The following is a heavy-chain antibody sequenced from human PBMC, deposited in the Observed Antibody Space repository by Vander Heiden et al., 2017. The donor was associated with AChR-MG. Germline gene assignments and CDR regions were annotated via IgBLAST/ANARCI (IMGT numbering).Heavy chain of an antibody. Sequence: QVQLVESGGGVVQPGRSLRLSCPASGFPFSRYVMHWVRQAPGKGLEWVAVISYDGSNKYYADSVKGRFTISRDNSKNTLYLQMNSLRAEDTAVYYCARVSATLDYYDSSGYFDYWGQGTLVTVSS. CDR1: GFPFSRYV. J-gene: IGHJ4*02. CDR3: ARVSATLDYYDSSGYFDY. D-gene: IGHD3-22*01. CDR2: ISYDGSNK. V-gene: IGHV3-30-3*01.